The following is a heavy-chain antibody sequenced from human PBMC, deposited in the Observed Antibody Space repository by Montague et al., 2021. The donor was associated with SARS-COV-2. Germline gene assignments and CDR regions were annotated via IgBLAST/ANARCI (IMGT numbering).Heavy chain of an antibody. CDR3: ARVGNYLGVY. V-gene: IGHV4-61*01. CDR2: IFYTGSA. Sequence: ETLSLTCTVSSDSVSSGKYFWTWIRQPPGKGLEWIGYIFYTGSANYNPSLKSRVTISVDTSNNQFSLKLKSMSAADTAVCYCARVGNYLGVYWGQGILVTVSS. D-gene: IGHD3-10*01. J-gene: IGHJ4*02. CDR1: SDSVSSGKYF.